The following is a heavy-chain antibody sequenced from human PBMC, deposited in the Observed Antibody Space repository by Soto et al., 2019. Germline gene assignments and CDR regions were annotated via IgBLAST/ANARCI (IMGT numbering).Heavy chain of an antibody. V-gene: IGHV3-23*01. J-gene: IGHJ4*02. CDR3: AKGFAVTTSYFAF. CDR2: FPGSGRGT. Sequence: GGSLRLSCAGTGFTFSTYSMSWVRQAPGEGLEWVSTFPGSGRGTYYADSVKGRFTISRDNSKNTLYLQMNNLRAEDTAIYYCAKGFAVTTSYFAFWGQGTLVTVSS. D-gene: IGHD4-17*01. CDR1: GFTFSTYS.